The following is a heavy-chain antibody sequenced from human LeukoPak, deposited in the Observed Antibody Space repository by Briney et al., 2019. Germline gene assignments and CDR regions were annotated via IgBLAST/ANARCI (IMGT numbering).Heavy chain of an antibody. V-gene: IGHV3-48*01. CDR2: ISSLSGTI. D-gene: IGHD2-15*01. CDR3: ARDQGGGTSY. J-gene: IGHJ4*02. Sequence: PGGSLRLSCAASGFTFSTYSMNWVRQAPGKGLEWVSYISSLSGTIYYADSVKGRFTISRDNAKNSLYLQTNSLRAEDTAIYYCARDQGGGTSYWGQGTLVTVSS. CDR1: GFTFSTYS.